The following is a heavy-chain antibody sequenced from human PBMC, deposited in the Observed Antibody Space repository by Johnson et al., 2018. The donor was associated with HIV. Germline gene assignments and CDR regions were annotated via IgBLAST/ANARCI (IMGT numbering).Heavy chain of an antibody. CDR1: GFTVINNY. CDR3: AKNFGKILAAGGLEVGDAFDI. D-gene: IGHD6-13*01. J-gene: IGHJ3*02. CDR2: IYSRDTT. Sequence: EVQLVESGGGLVQPGGSLRLSCAVSGFTVINNYMTWVRQAPGKGLEWVSIIYSRDTTYYADSVKGRFSISRDSSKNTLYLQMNSLRDEDTAVYYCAKNFGKILAAGGLEVGDAFDIWGQGTMVTVSS. V-gene: IGHV3-66*01.